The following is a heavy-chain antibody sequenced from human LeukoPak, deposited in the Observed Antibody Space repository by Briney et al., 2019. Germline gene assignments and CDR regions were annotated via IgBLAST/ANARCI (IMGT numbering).Heavy chain of an antibody. CDR2: IKQDGSEK. D-gene: IGHD3-16*01. Sequence: GGSLRLSCAASGFSFSRYWMSWVRQAPGKGLEWVANIKQDGSEKYYVESVKGRFTISRDNAKNSLYLQMNSLRAEDTAVYYCARAPYGDNGYTAEVADYWGQGTLVTVSS. J-gene: IGHJ4*02. CDR3: ARAPYGDNGYTAEVADY. CDR1: GFSFSRYW. V-gene: IGHV3-7*01.